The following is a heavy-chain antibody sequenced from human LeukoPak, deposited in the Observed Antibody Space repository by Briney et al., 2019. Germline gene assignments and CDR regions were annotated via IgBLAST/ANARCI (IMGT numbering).Heavy chain of an antibody. CDR1: GFNFRSYG. V-gene: IGHV3-30*18. D-gene: IGHD6-19*01. CDR3: AKDISWYSSGWRQVDYYYGMDV. CDR2: ISYDGTNE. J-gene: IGHJ6*02. Sequence: PGRSLRLSCAASGFNFRSYGMHWVRQAPGKGLEWVALISYDGTNEYYADSVKGRFTISRDNAKNSLYLQMNSLRAEDTALYYCAKDISWYSSGWRQVDYYYGMDVWGQGTTVTVSS.